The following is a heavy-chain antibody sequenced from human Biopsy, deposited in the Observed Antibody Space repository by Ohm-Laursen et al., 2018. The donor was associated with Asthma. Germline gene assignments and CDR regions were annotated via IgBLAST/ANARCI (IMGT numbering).Heavy chain of an antibody. V-gene: IGHV3-48*01. J-gene: IGHJ5*02. CDR3: ARDEAVVVPAAIPGNWFDP. D-gene: IGHD2-2*01. CDR2: IRNSSSAI. CDR1: GFTFSSYS. Sequence: GSLRLSCAASGFTFSSYSMNWVRQAPGMGLEWVSYIRNSSSAIYYADSVKGRFTISRDNAKNSLYLQMNSLRAEDTAVYYCARDEAVVVPAAIPGNWFDPWGQGTLVTVSS.